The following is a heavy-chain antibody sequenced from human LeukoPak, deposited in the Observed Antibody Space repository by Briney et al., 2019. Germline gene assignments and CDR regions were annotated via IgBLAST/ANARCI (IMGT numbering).Heavy chain of an antibody. CDR3: ARVWDILTGYYTDY. D-gene: IGHD3-9*01. J-gene: IGHJ4*02. CDR2: IIPILGIA. Sequence: ASVKVSCKASGGTFSSYAISWVRQAPGQGLEWMGRIIPILGIANYAQKFQGRVTMTTDTSTSTAYMELRSLRSDDTAVYYCARVWDILTGYYTDYWGQGTLVTVSS. CDR1: GGTFSSYA. V-gene: IGHV1-69*04.